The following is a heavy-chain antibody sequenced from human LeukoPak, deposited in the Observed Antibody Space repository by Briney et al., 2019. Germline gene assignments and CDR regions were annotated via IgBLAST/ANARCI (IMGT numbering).Heavy chain of an antibody. CDR2: ISSSSSTI. Sequence: GGSLRLSCAASGFTFSSYSMNWVRQAPGKGLEWVSYISSSSSTIYYADSVKGRFTISRDNSKNTLYLQVNSLRAEDTAVYYCAKDGRWQAQLDAFDIWGQGTMVTVSS. D-gene: IGHD1-1*01. CDR1: GFTFSSYS. V-gene: IGHV3-48*01. CDR3: AKDGRWQAQLDAFDI. J-gene: IGHJ3*02.